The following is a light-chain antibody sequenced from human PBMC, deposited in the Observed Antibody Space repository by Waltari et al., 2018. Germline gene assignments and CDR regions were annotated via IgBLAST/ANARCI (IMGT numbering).Light chain of an antibody. V-gene: IGKV1-5*01. J-gene: IGKJ2*01. CDR2: KAS. CDR3: QQFDTDVT. CDR1: HRINIW. Sequence: IQVIQSPSTLSASVGHTVTISCRVSHRINIWLAWYQQKPGKAPKLLIKKASTLEDGVPSRFSGSGSGTKFTLTIKSLQPDDFGTYFCQQFDTDVTFGQGTKVEI.